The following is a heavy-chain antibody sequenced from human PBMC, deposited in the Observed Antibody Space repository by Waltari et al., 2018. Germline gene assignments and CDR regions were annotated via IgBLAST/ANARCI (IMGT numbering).Heavy chain of an antibody. J-gene: IGHJ5*02. D-gene: IGHD3-3*02. CDR1: GGSISSYY. V-gene: IGHV4-59*01. Sequence: QVQLQESGSGLVKPSETLSLTCTVSGGSISSYYWSWIRQPPGKGLEWIGYIYYSGSTNYNPSLKSRVTISVDTSKNQFSLKLSSVTAADTAVYYCARDSTPGWFDPWGQGTLVTVSS. CDR3: ARDSTPGWFDP. CDR2: IYYSGST.